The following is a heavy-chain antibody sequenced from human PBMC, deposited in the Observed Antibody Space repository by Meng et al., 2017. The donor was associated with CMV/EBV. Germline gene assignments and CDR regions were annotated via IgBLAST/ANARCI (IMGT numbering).Heavy chain of an antibody. CDR1: GYTFTSYG. Sequence: ASVKVSCKASGYTFTSYGISWVRQAPGQGLEWMGWISAYNGNTNYAQKLQGRVTMTTDTSTSTAYMELRSLRSDDTAVYYCARYVHYAAAALSTIDYWGQGTPVTVSS. D-gene: IGHD6-13*01. CDR2: ISAYNGNT. V-gene: IGHV1-18*01. J-gene: IGHJ4*02. CDR3: ARYVHYAAAALSTIDY.